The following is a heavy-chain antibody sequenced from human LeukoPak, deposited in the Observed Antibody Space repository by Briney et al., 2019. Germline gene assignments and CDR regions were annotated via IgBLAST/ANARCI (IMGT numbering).Heavy chain of an antibody. D-gene: IGHD6-19*01. J-gene: IGHJ4*02. CDR1: GFTVSSNY. Sequence: GGSLRLSCAASGFTVSSNYMNWVRQAPGKGLEWVSVIYSGGSTYYADSVKGRFTISRDNSKNTLYLQMNSLRAEDTAVYYCASQIAVAGTALDYWGQGTLVTVSS. CDR2: IYSGGST. V-gene: IGHV3-66*04. CDR3: ASQIAVAGTALDY.